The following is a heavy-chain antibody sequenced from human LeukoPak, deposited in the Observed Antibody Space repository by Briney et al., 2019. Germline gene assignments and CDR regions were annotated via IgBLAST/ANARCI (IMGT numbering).Heavy chain of an antibody. J-gene: IGHJ6*02. Sequence: GASVKVSCKASGYTFTSYGISWVRQAPGQGLEWMGWISAYNGNTNYAQKLQGRVTMTTDTSTSTAYMELRSLRSDDTAVYYCARDTPTQFSSSSHYYYGMDVWGQGTTVTVSS. V-gene: IGHV1-18*01. CDR2: ISAYNGNT. CDR1: GYTFTSYG. CDR3: ARDTPTQFSSSSHYYYGMDV. D-gene: IGHD6-6*01.